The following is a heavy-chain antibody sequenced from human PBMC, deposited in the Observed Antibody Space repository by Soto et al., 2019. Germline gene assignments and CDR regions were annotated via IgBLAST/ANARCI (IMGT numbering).Heavy chain of an antibody. Sequence: EVQLAESGGGLIQPGGSLRLSCAASGFTFSSNDMNWVRQAPGKGLEWVSLIYSGGSTYYADSVKGRFTISRDNSKNTLYLQMSSPRAEDTAAYYCATRPLLPGAPWGQGTMVTVSS. CDR2: IYSGGST. CDR3: ATRPLLPGAP. V-gene: IGHV3-53*01. J-gene: IGHJ3*01. CDR1: GFTFSSND. D-gene: IGHD3-22*01.